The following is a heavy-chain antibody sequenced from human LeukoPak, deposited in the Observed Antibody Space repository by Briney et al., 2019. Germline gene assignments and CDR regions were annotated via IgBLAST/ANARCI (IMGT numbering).Heavy chain of an antibody. V-gene: IGHV1-8*01. CDR3: ARGRIDSGYYWPGWFDP. CDR2: MNPNSGNT. D-gene: IGHD3-22*01. Sequence: ASVKVSCKASGYTFTSYDINWVRQATGQGLEWMGWMNPNSGNTGYAQKFQGRVTMTRNTSISTAYMELSSLRSEDTAVYYCARGRIDSGYYWPGWFDPWGQGTLVTVSS. CDR1: GYTFTSYD. J-gene: IGHJ5*02.